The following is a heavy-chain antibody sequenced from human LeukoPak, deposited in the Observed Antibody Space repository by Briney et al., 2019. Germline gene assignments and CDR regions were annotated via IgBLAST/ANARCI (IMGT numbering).Heavy chain of an antibody. CDR1: GFTFSGSA. CDR3: TRLDCSSTSCLDY. J-gene: IGHJ4*02. V-gene: IGHV3-73*01. Sequence: PGGSLRLSCAASGFTFSGSAMHWVRQASGKGLEWVGRIRSKANSYATAYAASVKGRFTISRDDSKNTAYLQMNSLKTEDTAVYYCTRLDCSSTSCLDYWGQGTLVTVSS. D-gene: IGHD2-2*01. CDR2: IRSKANSYAT.